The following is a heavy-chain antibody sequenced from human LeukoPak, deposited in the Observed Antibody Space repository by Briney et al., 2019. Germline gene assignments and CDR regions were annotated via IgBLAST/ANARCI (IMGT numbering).Heavy chain of an antibody. D-gene: IGHD1-26*01. CDR3: AKGTGSYYAGFDY. CDR1: GFTFDDYG. CDR2: INWNGGST. Sequence: GGSLRLSCAASGFTFDDYGMSWVRQAPGKGLEWVSGINWNGGSTGYADSVKGRFTISRDNAKNSLYLQMNSLRAEDTAVYYCAKGTGSYYAGFDYWGQGTLVTVSS. V-gene: IGHV3-20*04. J-gene: IGHJ4*02.